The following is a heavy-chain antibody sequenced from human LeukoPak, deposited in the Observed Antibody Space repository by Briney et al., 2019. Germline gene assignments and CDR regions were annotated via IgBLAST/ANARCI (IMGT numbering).Heavy chain of an antibody. CDR1: GGSISSSGYY. J-gene: IGHJ6*02. V-gene: IGHV4-39*01. CDR2: VYASGRT. Sequence: SETLSLTCTLSGGSISSSGYYWAWLRQPPGKGLEWIGSVYASGRTYYYPSLKSRVTICVGTTNNWFSLRLSSVTAPCTAVYYCSRHPGLGPPPSLNYYGMDAWGQGATVTVSS. CDR3: SRHPGLGPPPSLNYYGMDA. D-gene: IGHD3-16*01.